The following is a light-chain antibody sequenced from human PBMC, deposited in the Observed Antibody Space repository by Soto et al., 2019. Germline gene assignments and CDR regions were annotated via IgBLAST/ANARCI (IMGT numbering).Light chain of an antibody. J-gene: IGKJ1*01. V-gene: IGKV3-15*01. CDR3: QQYNNWFWT. Sequence: EIVLTQSPAPLSLSPWERATLSCRASQSVSSNLAWYHQKPGQAPRLLIYGAASRVTGIPARFSGSGSGTELTLTTSSLQSEDFAVYYCQQYNNWFWTFGQGTKVDIK. CDR2: GAA. CDR1: QSVSSN.